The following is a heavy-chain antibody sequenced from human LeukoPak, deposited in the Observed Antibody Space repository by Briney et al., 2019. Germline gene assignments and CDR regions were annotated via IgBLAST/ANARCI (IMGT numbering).Heavy chain of an antibody. CDR2: INHSGST. D-gene: IGHD3-3*01. CDR3: ARTSTYYDFWSGYPSGFIDY. J-gene: IGHJ4*02. Sequence: SETLSLTCAVYGGSFSGYYWSWIRQPPGKGLEWIGEINHSGSTNYSPSLKSRVTISVDTSKNQFSLKLSSVTAADTAVYYCARTSTYYDFWSGYPSGFIDYWGQGTLVTVSS. CDR1: GGSFSGYY. V-gene: IGHV4-34*01.